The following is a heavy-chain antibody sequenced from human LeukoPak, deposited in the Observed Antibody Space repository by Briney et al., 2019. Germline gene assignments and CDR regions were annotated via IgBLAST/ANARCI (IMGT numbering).Heavy chain of an antibody. Sequence: GGSLRLSCAASEFTFSSYAMHWFRQAPGKGLEWVAVISYDGSNKFYADSVKGRFTISRDNSKNTLYLQINSLRAEDTAVYYCKGPDYWGQGTLVTVSS. J-gene: IGHJ4*02. CDR1: EFTFSSYA. V-gene: IGHV3-30*04. CDR2: ISYDGSNK. CDR3: KGPDY.